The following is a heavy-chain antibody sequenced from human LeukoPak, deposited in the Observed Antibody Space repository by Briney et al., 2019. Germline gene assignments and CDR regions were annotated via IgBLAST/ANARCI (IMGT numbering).Heavy chain of an antibody. Sequence: PGGSLRLSCAASGFTFSSYSMNWVRQAPGKGLEWVSYISGSSSTIYYADSVKGRFTISRDNAKNSLYLQMNSLRAEDTAVYYCARDPRRFLEWLSANWFDPWGQGTLVTVSS. CDR1: GFTFSSYS. J-gene: IGHJ5*02. CDR2: ISGSSSTI. V-gene: IGHV3-48*01. CDR3: ARDPRRFLEWLSANWFDP. D-gene: IGHD3-3*01.